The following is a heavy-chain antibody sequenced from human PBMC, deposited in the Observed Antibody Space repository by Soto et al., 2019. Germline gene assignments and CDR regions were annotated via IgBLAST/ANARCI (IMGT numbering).Heavy chain of an antibody. J-gene: IGHJ4*02. D-gene: IGHD5-12*01. CDR2: IYTSGST. CDR1: GGSINNYY. V-gene: IGHV4-4*07. CDR3: ARERREEIHEGYDIDC. Sequence: SETLSLTCTVSGGSINNYYWSWIRQPAGKGLEWIGRIYTSGSTDYNPSLKSRVTISIDTSKNQFYLKVTSMTAADTAVYYCARERREEIHEGYDIDCWGQGTLVTVSS.